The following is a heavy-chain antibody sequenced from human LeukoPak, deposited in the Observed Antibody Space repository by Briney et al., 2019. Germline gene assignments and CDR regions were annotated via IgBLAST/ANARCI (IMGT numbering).Heavy chain of an antibody. J-gene: IGHJ4*02. CDR3: AKETGRWELE. V-gene: IGHV3-30*04. CDR2: ISNDGSNK. Sequence: GGSLRLSCAASGFTFSSYGIHWVRKAPAKGPERVAVISNDGSNKFYANSVKGSFTISRDNSKNTLYLQMNSVRAEDTAVYYCAKETGRWELEWGQGTLVAVSS. CDR1: GFTFSSYG. D-gene: IGHD1-7*01.